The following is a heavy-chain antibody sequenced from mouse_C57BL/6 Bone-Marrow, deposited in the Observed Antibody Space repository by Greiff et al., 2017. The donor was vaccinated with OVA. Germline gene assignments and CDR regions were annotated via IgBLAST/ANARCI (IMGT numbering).Heavy chain of an antibody. CDR3: ARDYYGSSGWYFDV. J-gene: IGHJ1*03. CDR2: ISGGGGNT. CDR1: GFTFSSYT. Sequence: EVQRVESGGGLVKPGGSLKLSCAASGFTFSSYTMSWVRQTPEKRLEWVATISGGGGNTYYPDSVKGRFTISRDNAKNTLYLQMSSLRSEDTALYYCARDYYGSSGWYFDVWGTGTTVTVSS. D-gene: IGHD1-1*01. V-gene: IGHV5-9*01.